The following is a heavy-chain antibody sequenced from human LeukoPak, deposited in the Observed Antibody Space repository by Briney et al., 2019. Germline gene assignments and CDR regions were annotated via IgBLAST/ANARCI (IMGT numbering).Heavy chain of an antibody. CDR3: ARASEVTIFGVVIGHYFDY. Sequence: SETLSLTCTVSGGSISSYYWSWIRQPPGKGLEWIGYIYYSGSTNYNPSLKSRVTISVDTSKNQFSLKLSSVTAADTAVYYCARASEVTIFGVVIGHYFDYWGQGTLVTVSS. CDR2: IYYSGST. D-gene: IGHD3-3*01. V-gene: IGHV4-59*01. J-gene: IGHJ4*02. CDR1: GGSISSYY.